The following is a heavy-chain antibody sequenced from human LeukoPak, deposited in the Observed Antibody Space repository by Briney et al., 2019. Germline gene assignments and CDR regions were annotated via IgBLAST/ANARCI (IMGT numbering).Heavy chain of an antibody. Sequence: GGSLRLSCAASGFTFSSYSMNWVRQAPGKGLEWVSSISSSSSYIYYADSVKGRFTISRDNAKNSLYLQMNSLRAEDTAVYYCARDGPGSGWSFDYWGQGTLVTVSS. CDR3: ARDGPGSGWSFDY. V-gene: IGHV3-21*01. CDR2: ISSSSSYI. J-gene: IGHJ4*02. CDR1: GFTFSSYS. D-gene: IGHD6-19*01.